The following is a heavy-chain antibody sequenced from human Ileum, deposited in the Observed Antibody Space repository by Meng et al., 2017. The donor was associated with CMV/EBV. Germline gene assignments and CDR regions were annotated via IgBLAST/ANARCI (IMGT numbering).Heavy chain of an antibody. V-gene: IGHV3-21*01. CDR3: ARVLGYCTRTSCFTDEDYYYYYGMDV. J-gene: IGHJ6*02. CDR2: IVSSSYFI. Sequence: FRPAPGQGLDLVSSIVSSSYFIYYADSVTGRFTISRDNAKNSLFLQMNSLRAEDTAVYYCARVLGYCTRTSCFTDEDYYYYYGMDVWGQGTTVTVSS. D-gene: IGHD2-2*02.